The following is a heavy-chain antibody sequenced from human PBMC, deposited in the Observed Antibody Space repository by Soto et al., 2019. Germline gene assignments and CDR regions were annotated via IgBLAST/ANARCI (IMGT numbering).Heavy chain of an antibody. V-gene: IGHV1-18*01. CDR3: GRDGDVWDQRYLDY. CDR2: INRYNGHT. J-gene: IGHJ4*02. Sequence: QGQLVQSGAELKKPGASVKVSCQASGNTFSGYGISWVRQAPGQGLEWMGWINRYNGHTNYAQKFRGSVIMTTDTFTSTVYMELTTLTSDDTAVYYCGRDGDVWDQRYLDYWGQGTLVTVSS. D-gene: IGHD1-26*01. CDR1: GNTFSGYG.